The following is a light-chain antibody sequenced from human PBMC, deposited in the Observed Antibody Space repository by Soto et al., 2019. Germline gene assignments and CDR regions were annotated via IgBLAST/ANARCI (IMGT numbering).Light chain of an antibody. J-gene: IGKJ4*01. CDR1: QGINNF. CDR3: QQYHSYPVT. CDR2: GAS. Sequence: DIQMTQSPSSLSASVGDTVTITCRASQGINNFLAWFQQKPGKAPTSLIYGASNLQSGVPSKFSGSGSDPDFTLTIRSLQPEIFASYYCQQYHSYPVTFGGGTKVEI. V-gene: IGKV1-16*02.